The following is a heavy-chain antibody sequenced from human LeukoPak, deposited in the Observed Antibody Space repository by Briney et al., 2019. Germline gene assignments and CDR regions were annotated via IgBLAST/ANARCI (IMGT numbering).Heavy chain of an antibody. D-gene: IGHD5-24*01. Sequence: GESLKISCKGSGYIFANYWIAWVRQMPGKGLEWMGIIYPDDSDTRYSPSFQGQVTISADKSIATAYLQWSSLKASDTAMYYCARPVETATSPFDYWGQGTLVTVSS. CDR1: GYIFANYW. CDR3: ARPVETATSPFDY. J-gene: IGHJ4*02. CDR2: IYPDDSDT. V-gene: IGHV5-51*01.